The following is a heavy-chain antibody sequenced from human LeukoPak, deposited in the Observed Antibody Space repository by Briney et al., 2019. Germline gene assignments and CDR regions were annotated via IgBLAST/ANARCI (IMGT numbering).Heavy chain of an antibody. D-gene: IGHD3-22*01. J-gene: IGHJ4*02. V-gene: IGHV3-30*18. CDR2: ISYDGRNQ. CDR1: GIILSNYG. Sequence: GGSLRLSCAASGIILSNYGMHWVRQAPGKGLEWVSVISYDGRNQYYADSLKGRFTISRDNSKNTLYLQMNSLRAEDTAVYYCAKDVYRYDRTGYVLDYWGQGTLVTVSS. CDR3: AKDVYRYDRTGYVLDY.